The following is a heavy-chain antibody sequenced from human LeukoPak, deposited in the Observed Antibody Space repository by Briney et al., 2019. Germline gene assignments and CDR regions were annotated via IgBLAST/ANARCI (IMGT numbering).Heavy chain of an antibody. V-gene: IGHV3-48*03. J-gene: IGHJ3*02. CDR1: GFTFSSYE. Sequence: GGSLRLSCAASGFTFSSYEMNWVRQAPGKGLXWVSYISSSGSTIYYADSVKGRFTISRDNAKNSLYLQMNSLRAEDTAVYYCARELELFAFDIWGQGTMVTVSS. CDR2: ISSSGSTI. CDR3: ARELELFAFDI. D-gene: IGHD1-7*01.